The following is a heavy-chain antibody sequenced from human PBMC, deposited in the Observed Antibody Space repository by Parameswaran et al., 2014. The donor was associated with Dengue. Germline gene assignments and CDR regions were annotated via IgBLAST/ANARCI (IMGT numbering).Heavy chain of an antibody. D-gene: IGHD5-24*01. V-gene: IGHV1-46*01. CDR2: INPSGGST. Sequence: WVRQAPGQGLEWMGIINPSGGSTSYAQKFQGRVTMTRDTSTSTVYMELSSLRSEDTAVYYCARGIGEMATISDYWGQGTLVTVSS. J-gene: IGHJ4*02. CDR3: ARGIGEMATISDY.